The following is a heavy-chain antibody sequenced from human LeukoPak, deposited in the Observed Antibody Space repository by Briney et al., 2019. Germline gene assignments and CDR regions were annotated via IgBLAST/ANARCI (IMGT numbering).Heavy chain of an antibody. J-gene: IGHJ4*02. CDR2: INDSGRT. CDR1: GGSFSSYY. CDR3: ARDGRAAAGRDF. V-gene: IGHV4-34*01. Sequence: SETLSLTCAVYGGSFSSYYWTWIRQPPGKGLEWIGEINDSGRTNYNPSRKSRVTISFDTSMNQFSLMLSAVTAADTAVYYCARDGRAAAGRDFWGQGTLVTVSS. D-gene: IGHD6-13*01.